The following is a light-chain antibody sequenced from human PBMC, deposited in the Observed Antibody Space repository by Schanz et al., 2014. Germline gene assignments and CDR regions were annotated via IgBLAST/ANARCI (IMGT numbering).Light chain of an antibody. CDR2: EDS. J-gene: IGLJ3*02. Sequence: QSALTQPASVSGSPGQSITISCSGTSSDVGSYNLVSWYQQHPGKAPKLMIYEDSTRPSGVSNRFSGSKSGNTASLTISGLQAEDEADYYCCSYAGSNTWVFGGGTKLTVL. CDR1: SSDVGSYNL. CDR3: CSYAGSNTWV. V-gene: IGLV2-23*01.